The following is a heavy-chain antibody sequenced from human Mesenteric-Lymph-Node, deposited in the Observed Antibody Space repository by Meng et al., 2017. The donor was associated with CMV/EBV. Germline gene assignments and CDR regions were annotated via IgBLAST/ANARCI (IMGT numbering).Heavy chain of an antibody. CDR2: IYSSGRT. J-gene: IGHJ4*02. CDR1: GGSISSYY. Sequence: SETLSLTCTVSGGSISSYYWSWIRQPPGKGLEWIGYIYSSGRTNYNPSLKSRVTISVDTSKNQFSLKLSSVTAADTAVYYCARGASEMATILRYWGQGTLVTVSS. V-gene: IGHV4-59*01. CDR3: ARGASEMATILRY. D-gene: IGHD5-24*01.